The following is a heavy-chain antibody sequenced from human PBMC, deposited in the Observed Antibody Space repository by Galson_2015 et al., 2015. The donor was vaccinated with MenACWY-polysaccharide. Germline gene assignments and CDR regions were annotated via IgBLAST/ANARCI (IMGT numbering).Heavy chain of an antibody. CDR2: ISSGGRTI. CDR1: GFTFSSYE. CDR3: ASRQCCLGY. D-gene: IGHD2-15*01. J-gene: IGHJ4*02. Sequence: SLRLSCAASGFTFSSYEMNWVRQAPGKGLEWVSYISSGGRTIYYADSVKGRFTISRDNANNSLYLQMDSLRAEDTAVYYCASRQCCLGYWGQGTLVTVSS. V-gene: IGHV3-48*03.